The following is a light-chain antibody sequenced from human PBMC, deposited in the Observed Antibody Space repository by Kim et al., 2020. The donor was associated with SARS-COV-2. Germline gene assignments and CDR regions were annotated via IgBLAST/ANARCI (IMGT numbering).Light chain of an antibody. CDR3: LQHRTYPIT. V-gene: IGKV1-17*01. CDR2: GAS. J-gene: IGKJ5*01. Sequence: ASVGDRVTITCRASQNIGNDLCWYQQNPGRAPKRLINGASNLQSGVPSRFSGSGSETEFTLTINSLQPEDFATYFCLQHRTYPITFGQGTRLEIK. CDR1: QNIGND.